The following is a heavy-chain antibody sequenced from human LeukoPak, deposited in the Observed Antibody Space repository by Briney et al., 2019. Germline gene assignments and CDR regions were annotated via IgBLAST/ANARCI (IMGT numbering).Heavy chain of an antibody. Sequence: ASVKVSSKASGYTFTSYYMHWVRQAPGQGLEWMGIINPSGGSRSYAQKFQGRVTITRDTSTSTVYMELSSLRSEDTAVYYCARGSIVGAKTLGFGAFDIWGQGTMVTVSS. CDR2: INPSGGSR. D-gene: IGHD1-26*01. CDR1: GYTFTSYY. J-gene: IGHJ3*02. V-gene: IGHV1-46*01. CDR3: ARGSIVGAKTLGFGAFDI.